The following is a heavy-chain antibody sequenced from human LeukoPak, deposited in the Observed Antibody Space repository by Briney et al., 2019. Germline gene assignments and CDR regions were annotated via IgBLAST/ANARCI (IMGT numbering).Heavy chain of an antibody. Sequence: GGSLRLSCAASGFTFSNAWMSWVRQAPGKGLEWVANIKQDGSKKSYVDSVKGRFTISRDNAKNSLYLQMNSLRAEDTAIYYCTRVGYIDEGIDYWGQGTLVTVSS. V-gene: IGHV3-7*04. CDR1: GFTFSNAW. D-gene: IGHD5-24*01. CDR2: IKQDGSKK. J-gene: IGHJ4*02. CDR3: TRVGYIDEGIDY.